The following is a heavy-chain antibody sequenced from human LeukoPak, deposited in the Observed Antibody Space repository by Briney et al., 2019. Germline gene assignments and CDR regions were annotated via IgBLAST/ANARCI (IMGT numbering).Heavy chain of an antibody. CDR1: GGTFSSYA. CDR3: ARDQYSRGGYNAFDI. V-gene: IGHV1-69*13. J-gene: IGHJ3*02. D-gene: IGHD6-6*01. CDR2: IIPIFGTA. Sequence: SVTVSCKASGGTFSSYAISWVRQAPGQGLEWMGGIIPIFGTANYAQKFQGRVTITADESTSTAYMELSSLRSEDTAVYYCARDQYSRGGYNAFDIWGQGTMVTVSS.